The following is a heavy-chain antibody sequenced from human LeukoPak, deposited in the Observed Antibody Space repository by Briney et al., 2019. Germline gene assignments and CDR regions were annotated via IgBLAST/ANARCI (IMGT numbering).Heavy chain of an antibody. D-gene: IGHD6-13*01. CDR2: ISTNSDYI. CDR3: VLASYSSSWYLDS. V-gene: IGHV3-21*01. Sequence: GGSLRLSCEVSGFTLSRYSMNWVRQAPGKGLEWACAISTNSDYIYYGDSVRGRFTVSRDNAKNSLYLQMNSLRAEDTALYYCVLASYSSSWYLDSWGQGTLVTVSS. J-gene: IGHJ4*02. CDR1: GFTLSRYS.